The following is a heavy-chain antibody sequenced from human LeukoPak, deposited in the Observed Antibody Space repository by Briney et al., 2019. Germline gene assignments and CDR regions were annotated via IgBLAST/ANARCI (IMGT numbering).Heavy chain of an antibody. V-gene: IGHV4-4*07. CDR2: IYTSGST. CDR1: GGSISSYY. D-gene: IGHD5-24*01. CDR3: ARDHNSAL. J-gene: IGHJ4*02. Sequence: SETRSLTCTVSGGSISSYYWSWIRQPAGKGLEWIGRIYTSGSTNYNYNPSLQSRVTMSVDTSKNQFSLKLSSVTAADTAVYYCARDHNSALWGQGTLVTVSA.